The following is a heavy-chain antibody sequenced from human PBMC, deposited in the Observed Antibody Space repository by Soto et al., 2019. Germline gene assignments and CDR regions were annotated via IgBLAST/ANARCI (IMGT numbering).Heavy chain of an antibody. CDR2: IYYSGST. D-gene: IGHD1-7*01. Sequence: SETLSLTCTVSGGSISSGGYYWSWIRQHPGKGLEWIGYIYYSGSTNYNPSLKSRVTISVDTSKNQFSLKLSSVTAADTAVYYCARERELQLNYYYYYMDVWGKGTTVTVSS. CDR3: ARERELQLNYYYYYMDV. CDR1: GGSISSGGYY. V-gene: IGHV4-61*08. J-gene: IGHJ6*03.